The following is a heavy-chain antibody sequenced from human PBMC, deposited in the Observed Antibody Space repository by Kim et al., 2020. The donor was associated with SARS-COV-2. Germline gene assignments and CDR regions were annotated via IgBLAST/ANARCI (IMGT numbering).Heavy chain of an antibody. CDR3: ARRKTAYFDFWSGYYMD. CDR2: INHRGNT. CDR1: GGSFSGYS. D-gene: IGHD3-3*01. V-gene: IGHV4-34*01. J-gene: IGHJ6*03. Sequence: SETLYLTCAVYGGSFSGYSWTWIRQTTGKGLEWIGEINHRGNTDYNASLKSRVTMSVDSSKNQFSLKLTSLSAADTAVYYCARRKTAYFDFWSGYYMD.